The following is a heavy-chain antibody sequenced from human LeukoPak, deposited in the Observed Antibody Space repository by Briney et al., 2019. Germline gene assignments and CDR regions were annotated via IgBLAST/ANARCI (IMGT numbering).Heavy chain of an antibody. CDR2: MSSSDDGR. CDR3: AKAPVTSCRGAFCYPLDY. J-gene: IGHJ4*02. CDR1: GFTFRNYE. Sequence: PGGSLTLSCAASGFTFRNYEMTWVRQAPGKGLEWVSAMSSSDDGRYYAASVRGRFTISRDTSRSTLYLQMNSLRAEDAAVYYCAKAPVTSCRGAFCYPLDYWGQGTLVTVSS. V-gene: IGHV3-23*01. D-gene: IGHD2-15*01.